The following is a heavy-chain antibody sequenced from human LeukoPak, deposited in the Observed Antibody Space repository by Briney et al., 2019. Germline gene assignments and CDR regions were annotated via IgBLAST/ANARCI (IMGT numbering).Heavy chain of an antibody. CDR3: ARGGAARLHFQN. J-gene: IGHJ1*01. Sequence: SETLSLTCTVSGGSISTYYWNWIRQPPGKGLEWIGNIYHSGSTNYNPSLQSRVTISVDTSKNQFSLNLNSVTAADTAVYYCARGGAARLHFQNWGQGTLVTVSS. CDR1: GGSISTYY. D-gene: IGHD6-6*01. CDR2: IYHSGST. V-gene: IGHV4-59*01.